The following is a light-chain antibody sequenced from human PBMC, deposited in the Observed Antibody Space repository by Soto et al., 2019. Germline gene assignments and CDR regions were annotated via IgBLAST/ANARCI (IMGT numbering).Light chain of an antibody. CDR1: SSDVGAYKY. Sequence: QSVLAQPASVSGSPGQSITISCTGTSSDVGAYKYVSWYQQHPGKAPKLMIYEVSNRPSGVSNRFSGSKSGNTASVTISGIQAEDEADYYCSSYTSTNTQVFGTGTKVTVL. CDR2: EVS. V-gene: IGLV2-14*01. CDR3: SSYTSTNTQV. J-gene: IGLJ1*01.